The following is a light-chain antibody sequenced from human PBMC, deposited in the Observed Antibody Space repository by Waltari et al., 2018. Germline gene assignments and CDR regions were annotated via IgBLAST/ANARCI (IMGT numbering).Light chain of an antibody. CDR3: QQYTEWPYT. CDR1: QSVSSD. J-gene: IGKJ2*01. CDR2: GAS. Sequence: ETVMTQSPPTLSVSPGEKATLPCRASQSVSSDLALYQQKPGQAPRLLIYGASTRATGIPGRFSGSGSGTEFTLTISSLQSEDFAIYYCQQYTEWPYTFGQGTKLEIK. V-gene: IGKV3-15*01.